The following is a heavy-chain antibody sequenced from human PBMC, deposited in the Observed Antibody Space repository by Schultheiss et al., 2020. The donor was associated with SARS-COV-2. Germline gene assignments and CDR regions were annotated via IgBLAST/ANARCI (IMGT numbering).Heavy chain of an antibody. Sequence: GGSLRLSCAASGFTFSSYGMHWVRQAPGKGLEWVAVISYDGSNKYYADSVEGRFTISRDNSKNTLFLQMNSLRAEDTAVYYCALGHLEWLLRYYFDYWGQGTLVTVSS. CDR1: GFTFSSYG. V-gene: IGHV3-30*19. D-gene: IGHD3-3*01. CDR3: ALGHLEWLLRYYFDY. J-gene: IGHJ4*02. CDR2: ISYDGSNK.